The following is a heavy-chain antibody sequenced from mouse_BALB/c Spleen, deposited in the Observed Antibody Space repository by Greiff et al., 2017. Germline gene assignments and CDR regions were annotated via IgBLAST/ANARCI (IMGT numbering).Heavy chain of an antibody. Sequence: EVQGVESGGGLVQPGGSRKLSCAASGFTFSSFGMHWVRQAPEKGLEWVAYISSGSSTIYYADTVKGRFTISRDNPKNTLFLQMTSLRSEDTAMYYCARGYGSSPWFAYWGQGTLVTVSA. CDR3: ARGYGSSPWFAY. D-gene: IGHD1-1*01. CDR2: ISSGSSTI. J-gene: IGHJ3*01. V-gene: IGHV5-17*02. CDR1: GFTFSSFG.